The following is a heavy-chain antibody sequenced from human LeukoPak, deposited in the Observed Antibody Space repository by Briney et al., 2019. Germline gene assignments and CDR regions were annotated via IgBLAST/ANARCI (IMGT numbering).Heavy chain of an antibody. Sequence: SETLSLTCAVYGGSFSGYYWSWIRQPPGKGLEWIGEINHSGSTNYNPSLKSRVTISVDTSKNQLSLKLSSVTAADTAVYYCARSLWGIVVAATQPWGQGTLVTVSS. D-gene: IGHD2-15*01. V-gene: IGHV4-34*01. J-gene: IGHJ5*02. CDR1: GGSFSGYY. CDR3: ARSLWGIVVAATQP. CDR2: INHSGST.